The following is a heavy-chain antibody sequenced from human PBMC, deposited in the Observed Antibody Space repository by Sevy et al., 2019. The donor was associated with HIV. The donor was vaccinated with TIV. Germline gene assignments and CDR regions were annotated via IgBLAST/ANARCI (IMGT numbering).Heavy chain of an antibody. CDR1: GFTFNSYW. J-gene: IGHJ6*02. Sequence: GGSLRLSCAASGFTFNSYWMSWVRQAPGKGLEWVANIKKDGSEKYYSDSVKGRFTISRDNSKNTVYLQMNSLRADDTAVYYCAKREKHWVINSYYYPMDVWGQGTTVTVSS. D-gene: IGHD7-27*01. CDR3: AKREKHWVINSYYYPMDV. V-gene: IGHV3-7*01. CDR2: IKKDGSEK.